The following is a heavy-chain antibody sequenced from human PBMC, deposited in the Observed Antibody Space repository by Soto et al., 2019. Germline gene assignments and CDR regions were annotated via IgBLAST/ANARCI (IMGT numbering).Heavy chain of an antibody. CDR1: GFTFSSYA. Sequence: EVQLLESGGGLVQPGGSLRLSCAASGFTFSSYAMSWVRQAPGKGLEWVSAISSSSSYIYYADSVKGRFTISRDNAKNSLYLQMNGLRAEDTAVYYCARAGISNSDSYYYGMDVWGQGTTVTVSS. D-gene: IGHD2-15*01. J-gene: IGHJ6*02. V-gene: IGHV3-21*01. CDR3: ARAGISNSDSYYYGMDV. CDR2: ISSSSSYI.